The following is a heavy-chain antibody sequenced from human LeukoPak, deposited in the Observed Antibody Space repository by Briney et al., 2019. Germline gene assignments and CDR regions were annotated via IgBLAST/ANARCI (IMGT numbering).Heavy chain of an antibody. CDR2: ISYDGSIK. D-gene: IGHD3-10*01. V-gene: IGHV3-30*03. CDR3: AREAAAGSDY. J-gene: IGHJ4*02. CDR1: GFTFSRYD. Sequence: GGSLRLSCVVSGFTFSRYDMHWVRQAPGKGLEWVAVISYDGSIKDYVYSVKGRFTISRDNSRNTVYLQMNSLRVEDTAVYYCAREAAAGSDYWGQETLVTVSS.